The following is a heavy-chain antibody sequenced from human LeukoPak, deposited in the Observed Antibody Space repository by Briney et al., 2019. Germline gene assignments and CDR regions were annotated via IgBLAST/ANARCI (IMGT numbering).Heavy chain of an antibody. CDR2: IYTSGST. CDR3: ARDVVYYYDILTYAFDI. V-gene: IGHV4-4*07. CDR1: GGSISSYY. J-gene: IGHJ3*02. Sequence: SETLSLTCTVSGGSISSYYWSWIRQPAGKGPEWIGRIYTSGSTNYNPSLKSRVTMSVDTSKNQFSLKLSSVTAADTAVYYCARDVVYYYDILTYAFDIWGQGTMVTVSS. D-gene: IGHD3-9*01.